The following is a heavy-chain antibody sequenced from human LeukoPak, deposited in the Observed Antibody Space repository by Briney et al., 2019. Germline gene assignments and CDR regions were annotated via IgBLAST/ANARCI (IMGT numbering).Heavy chain of an antibody. V-gene: IGHV4-39*07. D-gene: IGHD4-23*01. Sequence: PSETLSLTCTVSGGSISSSSYYWGWIRQPPGKGLEWIGEINHSGSTNYNPSLKSRVTISVDTFKNQFSLKLSSVTAADTAVYYCARGLRWRGLGMDVWGQGTTVTVSS. CDR3: ARGLRWRGLGMDV. J-gene: IGHJ6*02. CDR1: GGSISSSSYY. CDR2: INHSGST.